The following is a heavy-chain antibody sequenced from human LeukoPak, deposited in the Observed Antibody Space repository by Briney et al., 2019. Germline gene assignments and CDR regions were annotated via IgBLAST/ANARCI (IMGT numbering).Heavy chain of an antibody. CDR3: ARGVGCSGGSCYFNY. CDR1: GFTFSTYS. Sequence: GGSLRLSCAASGFTFSTYSMNWVGQAQGKGLGWASSISSRSTYIYYEDSMKSRFTISRDNTKNSLYLQMNSLRAEDTAVYYCARGVGCSGGSCYFNYWGQGTLVTVSS. J-gene: IGHJ4*02. D-gene: IGHD2-15*01. CDR2: ISSRSTYI. V-gene: IGHV3-21*01.